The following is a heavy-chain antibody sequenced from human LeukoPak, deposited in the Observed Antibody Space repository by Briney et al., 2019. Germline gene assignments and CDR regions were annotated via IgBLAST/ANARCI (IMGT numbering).Heavy chain of an antibody. D-gene: IGHD6-19*01. V-gene: IGHV3-30*02. J-gene: IGHJ4*02. CDR2: IRYDGNSK. CDR1: GFTFSSYD. CDR3: AKDRWGAVASFDN. Sequence: GGSLRLSCAASGFTFSSYDMHWVRQAPGKGLEWVAFIRYDGNSKYHADSVKGRFTISRDNSKNTLNLQMNSLRAEDTAVYYCAKDRWGAVASFDNWGQGTLVTVSS.